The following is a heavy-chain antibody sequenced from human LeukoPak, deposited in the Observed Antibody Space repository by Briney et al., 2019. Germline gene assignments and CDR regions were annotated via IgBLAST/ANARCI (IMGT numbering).Heavy chain of an antibody. V-gene: IGHV4-34*01. Sequence: SETPSLTCAVYGGSFSGYYWSWIRQPPGKGLEWIGEINHSGSTNYNPSLKSRVTISVDTSKNQFSLKLSSVTAADTAVYYCARVSSWYGGYYYYMDVWGKGTTVTISS. D-gene: IGHD6-13*01. CDR2: INHSGST. CDR3: ARVSSWYGGYYYYMDV. J-gene: IGHJ6*03. CDR1: GGSFSGYY.